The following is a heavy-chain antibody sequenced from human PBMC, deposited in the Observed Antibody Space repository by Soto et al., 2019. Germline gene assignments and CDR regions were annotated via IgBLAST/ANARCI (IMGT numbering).Heavy chain of an antibody. CDR3: ARGGGTYYDFWSGYYIWFDP. Sequence: ASVKVSCKASGYAFTSYDINGVQQATGQGLEWMGWMNPNSGNTGYAQKFQGRVTMTRNTSISPAYMELSSLRSEDTAVYYCARGGGTYYDFWSGYYIWFDPWGQGTLVTVSS. J-gene: IGHJ5*02. CDR2: MNPNSGNT. CDR1: GYAFTSYD. V-gene: IGHV1-8*01. D-gene: IGHD3-3*01.